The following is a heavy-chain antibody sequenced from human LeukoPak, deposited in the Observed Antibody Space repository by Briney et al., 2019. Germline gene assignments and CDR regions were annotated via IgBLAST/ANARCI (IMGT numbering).Heavy chain of an antibody. D-gene: IGHD1-26*01. CDR2: IYYSGST. CDR3: ARDGQWDQTTPENWFDP. CDR1: GGSISSSSYY. V-gene: IGHV4-39*07. J-gene: IGHJ5*02. Sequence: KPSETLSLTCTVSGGSISSSSYYWGWIRQPPGKGLEWIGSIYYSGSTYYNPSLKSRVTISVDTSKNQFSLKLSSVTAADTAVYYCARDGQWDQTTPENWFDPWGQGTLVTVSS.